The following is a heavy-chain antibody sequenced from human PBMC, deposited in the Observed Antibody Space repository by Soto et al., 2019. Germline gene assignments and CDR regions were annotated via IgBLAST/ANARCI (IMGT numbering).Heavy chain of an antibody. Sequence: ASVKVSCKASGYTFTGYYMHWVRQAPGQGLEWMGWINPNSGGTDYAQKFRGRVTMTRDTSISTAYMELSRLRSDDTAVYYCAALSIAARPSNWFDPWGQGTLVTVSS. CDR1: GYTFTGYY. CDR3: AALSIAARPSNWFDP. CDR2: INPNSGGT. V-gene: IGHV1-2*02. J-gene: IGHJ5*02. D-gene: IGHD6-6*01.